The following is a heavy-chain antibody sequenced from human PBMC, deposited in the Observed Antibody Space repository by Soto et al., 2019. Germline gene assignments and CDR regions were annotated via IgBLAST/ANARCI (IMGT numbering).Heavy chain of an antibody. CDR1: GFTFSSYW. J-gene: IGHJ4*02. Sequence: GGSLRLSCAASGFTFSSYWMNWVRQAPGKGLEWVANIKEDGSGKYYVDSVKGRFTISRDNAKNSLFLQMNSLRAEDTAVYYCARGSTDSYPGSRVFDFWGRGTLVT. V-gene: IGHV3-7*03. CDR2: IKEDGSGK. D-gene: IGHD3-10*01. CDR3: ARGSTDSYPGSRVFDF.